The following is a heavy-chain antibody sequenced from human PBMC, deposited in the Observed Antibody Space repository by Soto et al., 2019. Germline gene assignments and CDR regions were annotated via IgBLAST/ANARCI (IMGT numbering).Heavy chain of an antibody. CDR2: IYWDDDK. J-gene: IGHJ5*02. CDR3: AQSGVRRYSSWYDEGRFDP. CDR1: GFSLSTSGVG. D-gene: IGHD6-13*01. Sequence: QITLKESGPTLVKPTQTLTLTCTFSGFSLSTSGVGVGWIRQPPGKALEWLALIYWDDDKRYSPSLKSRFTITKDTXXSXVXRTLTNMAPVDTATYYFAQSGVRRYSSWYDEGRFDPWGQGTLVTVSS. V-gene: IGHV2-5*02.